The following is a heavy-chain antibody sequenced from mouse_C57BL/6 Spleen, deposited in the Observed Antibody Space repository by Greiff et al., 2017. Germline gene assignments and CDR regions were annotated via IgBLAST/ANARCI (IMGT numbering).Heavy chain of an antibody. J-gene: IGHJ2*01. V-gene: IGHV5-4*03. CDR1: GFTFSSYA. Sequence: EVKLVESGGGLVKPGGSLKLSCAASGFTFSSYAMSWVRQTPEKRLEWVATISDGGSYTYYPDNVKGRFTISRDNAKNNLYLQMSHLKSEDTAMYYCARVLAAFDYWGQGTTLTVSS. CDR3: ARVLAAFDY. CDR2: ISDGGSYT.